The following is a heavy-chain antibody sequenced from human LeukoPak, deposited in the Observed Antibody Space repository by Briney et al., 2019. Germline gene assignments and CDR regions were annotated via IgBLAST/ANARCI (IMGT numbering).Heavy chain of an antibody. CDR3: TRSSSVTMVRDADKFDI. Sequence: GTSVKISCKASGYTFTTYYIHWVRQAPGQGLEWMGIIDPSGGRASYARKFRGRVTMTRDAFTSTVYVELNSLRSEDTAMYYCTRSSSVTMVRDADKFDIWGQGTTVTVSS. CDR2: IDPSGGRA. D-gene: IGHD3-10*01. V-gene: IGHV1-46*01. CDR1: GYTFTTYY. J-gene: IGHJ3*02.